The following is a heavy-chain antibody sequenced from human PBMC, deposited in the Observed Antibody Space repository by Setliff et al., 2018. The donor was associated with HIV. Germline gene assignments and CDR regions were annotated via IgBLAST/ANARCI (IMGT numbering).Heavy chain of an antibody. J-gene: IGHJ4*02. D-gene: IGHD3-16*02. V-gene: IGHV4-31*03. CDR3: ARVPPLKAFGGVISLYYFDY. CDR2: IYYSGST. Sequence: SETLSLTCTVPGGSISSGGYYWSWIRQHPGKGLEWIGYIYYSGSTYYNPSLKSRVTISVDTSKNQFSLKLSSVTAADTAVYYCARVPPLKAFGGVISLYYFDYWGQGTLVTVSS. CDR1: GGSISSGGYY.